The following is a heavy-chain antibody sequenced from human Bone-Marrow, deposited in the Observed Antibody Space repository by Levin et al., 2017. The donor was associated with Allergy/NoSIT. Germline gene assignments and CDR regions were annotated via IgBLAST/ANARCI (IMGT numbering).Heavy chain of an antibody. Sequence: PGGSLRLSCAASWFTVISNHMILFPQAPLKGLEWVSLIYSGGRGYYADSVRGRFTISRDNSKNTLYLQLNSLRAEDTAVYYCAIYGSGNDYSAFDIWGQGTMVTVSS. CDR3: AIYGSGNDYSAFDI. V-gene: IGHV3-53*01. J-gene: IGHJ3*02. D-gene: IGHD3-10*01. CDR1: WFTVISNH. CDR2: IYSGGRG.